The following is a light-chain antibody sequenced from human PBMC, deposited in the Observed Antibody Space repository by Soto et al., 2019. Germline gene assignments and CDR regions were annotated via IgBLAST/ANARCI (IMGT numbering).Light chain of an antibody. Sequence: EVVMTQSPATLSLSPGERATLSCRASQSVSSDLAWYQQKPGQHPRLLIYCASTRAIDIPATFSGGGSGTESTFTISNRQSEDFGISYCQQYNDGPPITFGPGTKVDFK. J-gene: IGKJ3*01. CDR3: QQYNDGPPIT. CDR1: QSVSSD. V-gene: IGKV3-15*01. CDR2: CAS.